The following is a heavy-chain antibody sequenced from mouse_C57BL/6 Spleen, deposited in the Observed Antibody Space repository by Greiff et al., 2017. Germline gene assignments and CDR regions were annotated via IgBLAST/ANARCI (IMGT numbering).Heavy chain of an antibody. CDR3: ARAGGRYCSSPAWFAY. V-gene: IGHV1-72*01. CDR1: GYTFTSYW. D-gene: IGHD1-1*01. CDR2: IDPTSSGT. J-gene: IGHJ3*01. Sequence: QVQLQQPGAELVKPGASVKLSCKASGYTFTSYWMHWVKQRPGRGLEWIGRIDPTSSGTKYNEKFTSKATLTVDKPSSPAYMQLSSLASEDSAVYYCARAGGRYCSSPAWFAYGGQGTLVTVAA.